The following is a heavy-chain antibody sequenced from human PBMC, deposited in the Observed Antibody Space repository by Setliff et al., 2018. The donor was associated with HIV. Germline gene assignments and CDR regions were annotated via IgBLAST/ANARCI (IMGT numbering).Heavy chain of an antibody. Sequence: PSETLSLTCTVSGDSISSNSWSWIRQPPGGGLEFIGYISYSGSTNHNPSLKGRITISVDTSKNRFSLKLMSVTAADTAVYYCARLRGLARIYFYYYMDVWGKGTTVTVSS. CDR2: ISYSGST. D-gene: IGHD3-9*01. V-gene: IGHV4-59*01. CDR3: ARLRGLARIYFYYYMDV. CDR1: GDSISSNS. J-gene: IGHJ6*03.